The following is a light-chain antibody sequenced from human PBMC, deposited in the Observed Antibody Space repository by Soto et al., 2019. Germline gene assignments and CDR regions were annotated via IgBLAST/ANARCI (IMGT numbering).Light chain of an antibody. J-gene: IGKJ5*01. CDR3: QQRSNWPIT. CDR1: QSVRSY. Sequence: EIVLTQSPATLSLSPGERATLSCRASQSVRSYLAWYQQKPGQAPRLRIYDASNRATGIPARFSGSGSGTDFTLTISSLEPEDFEVYYCQQRSNWPITFGQGTRLEIK. V-gene: IGKV3-11*01. CDR2: DAS.